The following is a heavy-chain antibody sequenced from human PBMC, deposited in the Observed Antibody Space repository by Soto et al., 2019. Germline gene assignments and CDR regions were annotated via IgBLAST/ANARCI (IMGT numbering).Heavy chain of an antibody. V-gene: IGHV4-34*01. CDR2: INHSGST. CDR1: GGSFSGYY. Sequence: SETLSLTCAVYGGSFSGYYWSWIRQPPGKGLEWIGEINHSGSTNYNPSLKSRVTISVDTSKNQFSLKLSSVTAADTAVYYCARGPRVAGDDAFDIWGQGTMVTVSS. D-gene: IGHD6-19*01. CDR3: ARGPRVAGDDAFDI. J-gene: IGHJ3*02.